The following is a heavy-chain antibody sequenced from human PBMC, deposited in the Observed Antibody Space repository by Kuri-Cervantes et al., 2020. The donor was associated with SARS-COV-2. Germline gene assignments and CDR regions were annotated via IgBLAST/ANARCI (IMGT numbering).Heavy chain of an antibody. CDR2: IYYSGST. CDR1: GGSFSGYY. V-gene: IGHV4-34*01. D-gene: IGHD3-3*01. Sequence: SETLSLTCAVYGGSFSGYYWGWIRLPPGKGLEWIGSIYYSGSTYYNPSLKSRVTISVDTSKNQFSLKLSSVTAADTAVYYCARRPDGDFWSGYYLWGQGTLVTVSS. CDR3: ARRPDGDFWSGYYL. J-gene: IGHJ5*02.